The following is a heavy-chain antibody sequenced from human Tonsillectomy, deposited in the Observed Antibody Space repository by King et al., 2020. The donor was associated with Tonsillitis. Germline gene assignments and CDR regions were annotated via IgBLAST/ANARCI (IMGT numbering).Heavy chain of an antibody. D-gene: IGHD3-22*01. J-gene: IGHJ4*02. V-gene: IGHV1-18*01. Sequence: VQLVQSGAEVKKPGASVKVSCKASGYTFTSYGISWVRQAPGQGLEWMGWISAYNGNTNYAQKLQGRVTMTTDTSTSTAYMELRSLRSDDTAVYYCARVGYYDSIGYYYAPSLDSWGQGTRVPVSS. CDR3: ARVGYYDSIGYYYAPSLDS. CDR2: ISAYNGNT. CDR1: GYTFTSYG.